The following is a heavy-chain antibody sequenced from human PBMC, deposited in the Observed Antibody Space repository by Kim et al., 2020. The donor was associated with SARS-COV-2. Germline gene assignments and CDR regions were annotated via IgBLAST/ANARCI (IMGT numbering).Heavy chain of an antibody. J-gene: IGHJ4*02. CDR1: GGSISSSSYY. D-gene: IGHD3-10*01. CDR2: IYYSGST. Sequence: SETLSLTCTVSGGSISSSSYYWGWIRLPPGKGLEWIGNIYYSGSTYYNPSLKSRVSLSVDTSKNQFSLKVNSVTAADTAVYYCASYCASGTNSFDYWGQGTLVTVSS. CDR3: ASYCASGTNSFDY. V-gene: IGHV4-39*01.